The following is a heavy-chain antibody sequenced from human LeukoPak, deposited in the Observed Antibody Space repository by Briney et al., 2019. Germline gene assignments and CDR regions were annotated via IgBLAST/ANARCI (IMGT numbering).Heavy chain of an antibody. J-gene: IGHJ4*02. CDR3: ARSRGQYYDSSGYYGSDS. CDR1: RFTFDDSG. D-gene: IGHD3-22*01. V-gene: IGHV3-20*04. Sequence: PGGSLRLSCAASRFTFDDSGMSWVRQAPGKGLEWVSGINWNGGSTGYADSVKGRFTISRDNAKNSLYLQMNSLRAEDTALYYCARSRGQYYDSSGYYGSDSWGQGTLVTVSS. CDR2: INWNGGST.